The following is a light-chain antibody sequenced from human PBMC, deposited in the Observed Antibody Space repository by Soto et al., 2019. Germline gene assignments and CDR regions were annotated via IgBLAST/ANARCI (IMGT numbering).Light chain of an antibody. CDR2: GAS. V-gene: IGKV3-15*01. J-gene: IGKJ2*02. Sequence: EIVMTQSPATLSVSPGERATLSCRASQSVSSNLAWYQQKPGQAPRLLIYGASTRATGIPARFSGSGSGTEFTLNISSLQSEDFEVYYCQQYNNWPPWTFGQGTKLEIK. CDR3: QQYNNWPPWT. CDR1: QSVSSN.